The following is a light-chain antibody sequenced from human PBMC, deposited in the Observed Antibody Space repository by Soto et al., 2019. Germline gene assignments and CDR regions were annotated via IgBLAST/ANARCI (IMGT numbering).Light chain of an antibody. CDR1: NNDVGAYPY. Sequence: QSALTQPASMSGSPGQSITISCTGTNNDVGAYPYVSWYQQHPGTAPKLIIYEVTNRPSGISDRFSGSKSGNTASLTISGLQAEDESDYYCSSFATSGTTVIFGGGTKVTVL. CDR2: EVT. J-gene: IGLJ2*01. V-gene: IGLV2-14*01. CDR3: SSFATSGTTVI.